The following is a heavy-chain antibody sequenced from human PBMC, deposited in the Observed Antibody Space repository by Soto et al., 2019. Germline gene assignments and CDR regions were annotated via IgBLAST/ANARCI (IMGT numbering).Heavy chain of an antibody. V-gene: IGHV4-59*01. CDR2: IYYSGST. J-gene: IGHJ4*02. CDR3: ARDRSSTY. Sequence: PSETLSLTCTVSGGSTSSYYWSWIRQPPGKGLEWIGYIYYSGSTNYNPSLKSRVTISVDTSKNQFSLKLSSVTAADTAVYYCARDRSSTYWGQGTLVTVSS. CDR1: GGSTSSYY.